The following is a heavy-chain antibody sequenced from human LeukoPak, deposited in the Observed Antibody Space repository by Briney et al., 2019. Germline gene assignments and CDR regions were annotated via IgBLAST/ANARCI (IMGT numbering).Heavy chain of an antibody. CDR2: INHSGST. CDR1: GGSFSGYY. Sequence: SETLFLTCAVYGGSFSGYYWSWIRQPPGKGLEWIGEINHSGSTNYNPSLKSRVTISVDTSKNQFSLKLSSVTAADTAVYYCARWRYYDYVWGSYRRDYFDYWGQGTLVTVSS. CDR3: ARWRYYDYVWGSYRRDYFDY. V-gene: IGHV4-34*01. D-gene: IGHD3-16*02. J-gene: IGHJ4*02.